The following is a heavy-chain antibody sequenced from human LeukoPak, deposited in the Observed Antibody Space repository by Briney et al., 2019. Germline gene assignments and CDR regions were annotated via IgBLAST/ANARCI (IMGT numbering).Heavy chain of an antibody. V-gene: IGHV3-74*01. CDR2: ISDDGSYT. CDR3: ASFGISWRSSY. CDR1: GCTFNNYW. J-gene: IGHJ4*02. D-gene: IGHD2-21*01. Sequence: GGSLRLSCAASGCTFNNYWMTWVRQAPGKGLVWVSRISDDGSYTSNMDSVKGRFTISRDNVNNMLYLHMNSLRAEDTAVYYCASFGISWRSSYWGQGTLVTVSS.